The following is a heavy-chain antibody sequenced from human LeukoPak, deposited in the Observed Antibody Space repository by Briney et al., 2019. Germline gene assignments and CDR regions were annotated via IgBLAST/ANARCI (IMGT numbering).Heavy chain of an antibody. J-gene: IGHJ4*02. Sequence: ASVKVSCKASGYTFTGYYMHWVRQAPGQGLEWMGWINPNSGGTNYAQKFQGRVTMTRDTSISTAYMELSRLRSDDTAVYYCARVGLMVRGVTPFDYWGQGTLVTVSS. CDR3: ARVGLMVRGVTPFDY. D-gene: IGHD3-10*01. CDR1: GYTFTGYY. V-gene: IGHV1-2*02. CDR2: INPNSGGT.